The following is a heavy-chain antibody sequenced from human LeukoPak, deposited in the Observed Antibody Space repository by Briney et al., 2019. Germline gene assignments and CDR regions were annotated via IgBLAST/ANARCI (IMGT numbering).Heavy chain of an antibody. CDR1: GFPFSSYW. CDR3: ARGVESFDY. CDR2: ISSSGSTI. J-gene: IGHJ4*02. V-gene: IGHV3-48*04. Sequence: PGGSLRLSCVASGFPFSSYWMTWVRQAPGKGLEWVSYISSSGSTIYYADSVKGRFTISRDNAKNSLYLQMNSLRAEDTAVYYCARGVESFDYWGQGTLVTVSS.